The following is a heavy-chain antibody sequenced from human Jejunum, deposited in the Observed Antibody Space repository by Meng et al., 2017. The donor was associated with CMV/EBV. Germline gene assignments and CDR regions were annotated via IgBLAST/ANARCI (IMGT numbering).Heavy chain of an antibody. CDR3: ARDPLRGALDY. D-gene: IGHD3-10*01. CDR1: GFTFSRSL. CDR2: INEDGSDE. V-gene: IGHV3-7*01. Sequence: CAASGFTFSRSLMSWVRQAPGKGLEWVANINEDGSDEYYVDSMKGRFTISRDNAKTSLYLQLSSLRPEDTAVYYCARDPLRGALDYWGQGTLVTVSS. J-gene: IGHJ4*02.